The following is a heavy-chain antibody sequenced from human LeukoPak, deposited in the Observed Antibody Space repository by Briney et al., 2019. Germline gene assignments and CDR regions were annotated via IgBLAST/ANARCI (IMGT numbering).Heavy chain of an antibody. J-gene: IGHJ6*03. CDR3: ARGGWFGEFPYYMDV. D-gene: IGHD3-10*01. V-gene: IGHV3-23*01. Sequence: GGSLRLSCAASGFTFSSYGMSWVRQAPGKGLEWVSAISGSGGSTYYADSVKGRFTISRDNSKNTLYLQMNSLRSEDTAVYYCARGGWFGEFPYYMDVWGKGTTVTVSS. CDR2: ISGSGGST. CDR1: GFTFSSYG.